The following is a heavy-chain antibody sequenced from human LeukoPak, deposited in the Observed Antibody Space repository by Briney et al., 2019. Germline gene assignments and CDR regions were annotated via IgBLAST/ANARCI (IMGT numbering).Heavy chain of an antibody. V-gene: IGHV3-23*01. J-gene: IGHJ3*02. D-gene: IGHD2-21*01. CDR2: ISGSGGST. CDR1: GFTFSSYA. CDR3: AKDQVISGSEASDI. Sequence: HPGGSLRLSCAASGFTFSSYAMSWVRQAPGKGLEWVSAISGSGGSTYYADSVKGRFTISRDNSWNTLYLQMSSLRAEDTAVYYCAKDQVISGSEASDIWGQGTMVTVSS.